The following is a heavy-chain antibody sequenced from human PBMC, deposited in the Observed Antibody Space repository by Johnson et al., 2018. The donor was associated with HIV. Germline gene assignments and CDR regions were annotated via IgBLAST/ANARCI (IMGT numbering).Heavy chain of an antibody. D-gene: IGHD7-27*01. CDR1: GFTFSNAW. CDR3: TTDPWGSDAFDI. V-gene: IGHV3-15*01. J-gene: IGHJ3*02. CDR2: IKSKTDGGTT. Sequence: EVQLVESGGGLVKPGGSLRLSCAASGFTFSNAWMSWVRQAPGKGLEWVGRIKSKTDGGTTDYAAPVKGRFTISRDDSKNTLYLQMNSLKTEDTAVYYCTTDPWGSDAFDILGQGTMVTVSS.